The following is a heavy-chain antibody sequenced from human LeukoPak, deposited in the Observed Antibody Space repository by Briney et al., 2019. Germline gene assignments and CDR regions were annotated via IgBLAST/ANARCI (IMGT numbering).Heavy chain of an antibody. D-gene: IGHD3-16*02. CDR3: AMGELSFYYFDY. J-gene: IGHJ4*02. Sequence: SDTLSLTCTVSGGSLSSYSRSWIRQPPGKGLEWVGSIYSSGSTIYNPSLKSRVTISVDTSKNQFSRKLGSVTAADTAGYYGAMGELSFYYFDYWGQGTLVTVSS. CDR1: GGSLSSYS. CDR2: IYSSGST. V-gene: IGHV4-59*07.